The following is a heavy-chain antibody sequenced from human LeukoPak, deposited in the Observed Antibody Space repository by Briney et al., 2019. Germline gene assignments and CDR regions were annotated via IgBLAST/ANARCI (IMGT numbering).Heavy chain of an antibody. CDR2: IKRKTDGGTT. D-gene: IGHD2-15*01. J-gene: IGHJ4*02. Sequence: GGSLRLSCAASGFSFNDAWMSWVRQAPGKGLEWVGRIKRKTDGGTTDYAAPVKGRFSISRDDSKTSLYLQMNNLQTEDTAVYYCTSDTRRVVVPKWGQGTLVTVSS. V-gene: IGHV3-15*01. CDR1: GFSFNDAW. CDR3: TSDTRRVVVPK.